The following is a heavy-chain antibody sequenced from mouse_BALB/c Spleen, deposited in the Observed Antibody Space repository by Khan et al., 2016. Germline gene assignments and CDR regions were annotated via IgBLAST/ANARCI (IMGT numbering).Heavy chain of an antibody. J-gene: IGHJ2*01. CDR3: VRWSLYFDF. CDR1: GYSFTTYW. V-gene: IGHV1-56*01. Sequence: QVQLQQSGPELVRPGASVTMSCTTSGYSFTTYWFHWVKQRPGQGLEWIGMIDPSSGDDRFIQKFKDKATMNVDRSSNPAYMQLSSLTSEDSAVYFCVRWSLYFDFWGHGSTLAVSS. CDR2: IDPSSGDD.